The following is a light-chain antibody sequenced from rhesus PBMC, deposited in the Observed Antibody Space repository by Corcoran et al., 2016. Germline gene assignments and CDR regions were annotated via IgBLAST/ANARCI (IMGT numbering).Light chain of an antibody. CDR2: DAS. CDR3: LQYSSDPYS. J-gene: IGKJ2*01. V-gene: IGKV1-43*02. Sequence: DIQMTQSPSSLSASVGDRVTITCWASQGISYYLSWYQQKPGKAPKLLIYDASTVEWWVPSRFSGIGSGTYFTLTISSLQPEDFATYSCLQYSSDPYSFGQGTKVEIK. CDR1: QGISYY.